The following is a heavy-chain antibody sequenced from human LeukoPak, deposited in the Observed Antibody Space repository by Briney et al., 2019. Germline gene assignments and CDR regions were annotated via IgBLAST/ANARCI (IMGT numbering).Heavy chain of an antibody. CDR2: IRYDGSNK. CDR1: GCTFSSYG. D-gene: IGHD3-22*01. CDR3: ARRDYYDSSGYDY. V-gene: IGHV3-33*08. Sequence: GGSLRLSCAASGCTFSSYGMHWVRQAPGKGLEWVAFIRYDGSNKYYADSVKGRFTISRDNAKNSLYLQMNSLRAEDTAVYYCARRDYYDSSGYDYWGQGTLVTVSS. J-gene: IGHJ4*02.